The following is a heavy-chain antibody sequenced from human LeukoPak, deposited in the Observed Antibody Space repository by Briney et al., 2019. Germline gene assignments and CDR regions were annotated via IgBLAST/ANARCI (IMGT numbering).Heavy chain of an antibody. D-gene: IGHD4-23*01. Sequence: GASLKVSCKASGYTFTSYDINWVRQATGQPLEWMGWMNPNSGNTGYAQKFQGRVTMTRNTSISTAYMELSSLRSEDTAVYYCARAPPATVVPDYWGQGTLVTVSS. CDR1: GYTFTSYD. J-gene: IGHJ4*02. CDR3: ARAPPATVVPDY. V-gene: IGHV1-8*01. CDR2: MNPNSGNT.